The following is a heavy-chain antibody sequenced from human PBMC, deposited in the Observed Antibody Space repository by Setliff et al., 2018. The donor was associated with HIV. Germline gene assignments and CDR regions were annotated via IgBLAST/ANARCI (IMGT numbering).Heavy chain of an antibody. CDR1: GGSSSSGY. V-gene: IGHV4-59*04. CDR3: AKVLGVIMAFDI. J-gene: IGHJ3*02. CDR2: IHNSGRT. Sequence: SETLSLTCAVSGGSSSSGYWSWIRQPPGKGLEWLGYIHNSGRTSYNPSLRSRLSMSVDTPNNQLSLQLSSVTAADTGVYYCAKVLGVIMAFDIWGPGAPVTVSS.